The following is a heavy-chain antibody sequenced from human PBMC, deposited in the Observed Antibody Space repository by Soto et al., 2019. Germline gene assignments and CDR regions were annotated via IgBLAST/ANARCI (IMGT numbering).Heavy chain of an antibody. CDR2: IDPSDSYT. D-gene: IGHD2-21*01. J-gene: IGHJ6*02. CDR1: GYSFTSYW. Sequence: GESLKISCNGSGYSFTSYWISWVRQMPGKGLEWMGRIDPSDSYTNYSPSFQGHVTISADKSISTAYLQWSSLKASDTAMYYCARQNSHYYYYGMDVWGQGTTVTVYS. V-gene: IGHV5-10-1*01. CDR3: ARQNSHYYYYGMDV.